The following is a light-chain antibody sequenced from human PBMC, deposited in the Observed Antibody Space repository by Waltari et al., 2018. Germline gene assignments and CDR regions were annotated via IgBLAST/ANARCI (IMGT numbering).Light chain of an antibody. CDR1: QSVSSN. CDR2: DAS. Sequence: EIVLTQSPATLSLSPGERATLSCRASQSVSSNLAWYQQKPGQAPRLLIYDASNRATGIPARFSGSGSGTDFTITISSLEPEDFAVYYCQQRSNWLTFGGGTKVEIK. CDR3: QQRSNWLT. V-gene: IGKV3-11*01. J-gene: IGKJ4*01.